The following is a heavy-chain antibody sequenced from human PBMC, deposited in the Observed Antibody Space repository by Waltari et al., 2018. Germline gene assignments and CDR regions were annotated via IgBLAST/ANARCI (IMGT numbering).Heavy chain of an antibody. D-gene: IGHD5-12*01. CDR1: GFTFSSYS. CDR2: ISYDGSNK. CDR3: ARDMGYDSIYPMRTEFDY. J-gene: IGHJ4*02. Sequence: QVQLVESGGGVVQPGRSLRLSCAASGFTFSSYSMPWVHLAPGKGLEWVAVISYDGSNKYYADSVKGRFTISRDNSKNTLYLQMNSLRAEDTAVYYCARDMGYDSIYPMRTEFDYWGQGTLVTVSS. V-gene: IGHV3-30-3*01.